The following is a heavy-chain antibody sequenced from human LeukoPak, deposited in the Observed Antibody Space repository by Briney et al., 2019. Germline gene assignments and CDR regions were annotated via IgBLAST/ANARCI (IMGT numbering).Heavy chain of an antibody. J-gene: IGHJ4*02. CDR2: ISYDGSNT. D-gene: IGHD7-27*01. V-gene: IGHV3-30-3*01. CDR1: GFTFSSYA. Sequence: PGGSLRLSCAASGFTFSSYAMNWVRQAPGKGLEWVAVISYDGSNTYYADSVKGRFTISRDNSKNTLYLQMNSLRAEDTAVYYCAILGSDFDYWGQATLVTVSS. CDR3: AILGSDFDY.